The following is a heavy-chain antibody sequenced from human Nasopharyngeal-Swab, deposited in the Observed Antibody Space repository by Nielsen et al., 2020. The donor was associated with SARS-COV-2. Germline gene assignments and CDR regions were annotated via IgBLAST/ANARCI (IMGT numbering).Heavy chain of an antibody. J-gene: IGHJ4*02. CDR3: ATPGTRCSGDSCDMWVFDY. CDR1: GFTFSSYA. D-gene: IGHD2-15*01. V-gene: IGHV3-23*01. Sequence: GGSLRLSCAASGFTFSSYAMSWVRQAPGKGLEWVSAISGSGGSTYYADSVKGRFTISRDNSKNTLYLQMSSLRAEDTAIYYCATPGTRCSGDSCDMWVFDYWGQGTQVTVSS. CDR2: ISGSGGST.